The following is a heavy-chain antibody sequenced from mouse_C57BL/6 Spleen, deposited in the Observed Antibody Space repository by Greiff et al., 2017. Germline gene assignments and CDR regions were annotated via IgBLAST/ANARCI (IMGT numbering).Heavy chain of an antibody. V-gene: IGHV1-85*01. Sequence: VQLQQSGPELVKPGASVKLSCKASGYTFTSYDINWVKQRPGQGLEWIGCIYPRDGSTKYNEKFKGKATLTVDTSSSTAYMELHSLTSEDSAVYFWARGDDGRAWLAYWGQGTLVTVSA. CDR3: ARGDDGRAWLAY. J-gene: IGHJ3*01. CDR2: IYPRDGST. CDR1: GYTFTSYD.